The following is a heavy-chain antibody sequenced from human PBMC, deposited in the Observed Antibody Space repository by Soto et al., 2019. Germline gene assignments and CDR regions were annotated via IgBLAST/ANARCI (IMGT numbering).Heavy chain of an antibody. Sequence: EVQLVESGGAVVPPGGSLRLSCAASVFTFSGYWMHWVRQAPGKGLMWVSRINGDGRTTNYADSVKGRFTISRENAKNTLYLQMNSLRAEDTAVYYCARAAYGEYWFDPWGQGSLGSVSS. CDR1: VFTFSGYW. CDR2: INGDGRTT. CDR3: ARAAYGEYWFDP. J-gene: IGHJ5*02. V-gene: IGHV3-74*01. D-gene: IGHD4-17*01.